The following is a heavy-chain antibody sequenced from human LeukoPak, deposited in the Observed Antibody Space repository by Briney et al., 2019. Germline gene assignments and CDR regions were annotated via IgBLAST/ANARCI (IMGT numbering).Heavy chain of an antibody. CDR2: INPNSGGT. CDR1: GYTFTGYY. D-gene: IGHD5-18*01. J-gene: IGHJ4*02. Sequence: ASVKVSCKASGYTFTGYYMHWVRQAPGQGLEWMGWINPNSGGTNYAQKFQGRVTMIRDTTISTAYMELSRLRSDDTAVYYCARVGGYSYGYTFDYWGQGTLVTVSS. CDR3: ARVGGYSYGYTFDY. V-gene: IGHV1-2*02.